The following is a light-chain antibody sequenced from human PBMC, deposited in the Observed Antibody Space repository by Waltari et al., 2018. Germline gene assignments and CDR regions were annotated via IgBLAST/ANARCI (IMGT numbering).Light chain of an antibody. V-gene: IGLV2-8*01. CDR2: EVS. CDR1: SSYVGGYDF. Sequence: QSALTQPPSSSGSPGQSVTIPCTGTSSYVGGYDFVSWYQQPQGKAPKLIIYEVSKRPSGVPDRFSGSKSGNTASLTVSGLQAEDEADYYCGSFAGSINWVFGGGTKLTVL. CDR3: GSFAGSINWV. J-gene: IGLJ3*02.